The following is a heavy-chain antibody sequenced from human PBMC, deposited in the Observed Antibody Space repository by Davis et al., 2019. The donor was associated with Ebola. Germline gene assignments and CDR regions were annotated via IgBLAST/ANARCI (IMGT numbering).Heavy chain of an antibody. J-gene: IGHJ3*02. Sequence: ASVKVSCMASGYTFTSYYMHWVRQAPGQGLEWLGIINPSGGSTSCAQKFQGRVTMTRDTSTSTVYMELSSLRSEDTAVYYCARDAMIVVVKDAFDIWGQGTMVTVSS. V-gene: IGHV1-46*01. D-gene: IGHD3-22*01. CDR3: ARDAMIVVVKDAFDI. CDR1: GYTFTSYY. CDR2: INPSGGST.